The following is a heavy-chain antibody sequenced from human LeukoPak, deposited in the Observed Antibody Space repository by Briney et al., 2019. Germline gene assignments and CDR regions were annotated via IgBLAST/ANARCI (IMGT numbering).Heavy chain of an antibody. CDR3: ARHEISGWAAFDI. CDR2: IYYSGST. D-gene: IGHD6-19*01. CDR1: GGSISSSSYY. Sequence: SETLSLTCTVSGGSISSSSYYWGWIRQPPGKGLEWIGSIYYSGSTYYNPSLKSRVTISVDTSKNQFSLKLSSVTAADTAVYYCARHEISGWAAFDIWGQGTVVTVSS. J-gene: IGHJ3*02. V-gene: IGHV4-39*01.